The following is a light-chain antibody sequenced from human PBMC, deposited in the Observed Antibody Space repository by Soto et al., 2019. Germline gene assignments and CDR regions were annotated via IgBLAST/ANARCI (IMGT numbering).Light chain of an antibody. CDR3: SSYTSTNTLEV. J-gene: IGLJ1*01. V-gene: IGLV2-14*01. CDR1: SSDVGGYNY. Sequence: QSALTQPASVSGSPGQSITISCTGTSSDVGGYNYVSWYQHHPGKAPKLMIYEVTYRPSGVSNRFSGSKSGNTASLTISGLQAEDEDDYYCSSYTSTNTLEVFGTGTKVTVL. CDR2: EVT.